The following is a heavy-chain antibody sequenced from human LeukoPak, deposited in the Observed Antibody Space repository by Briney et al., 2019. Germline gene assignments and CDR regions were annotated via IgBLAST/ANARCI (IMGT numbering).Heavy chain of an antibody. V-gene: IGHV3-30*02. CDR2: IRYDGSNK. J-gene: IGHJ5*02. Sequence: GGSLRLSCAASGFTFSSYGMHWVRQAPGKGLEWVAFIRYDGSNKYYADPVKGRFTISRDNSKNTLYLQMNSLRAEDTAVYYCAKDRGSISFWWFDPWGQGTLVTVSS. CDR3: AKDRGSISFWWFDP. D-gene: IGHD2-2*01. CDR1: GFTFSSYG.